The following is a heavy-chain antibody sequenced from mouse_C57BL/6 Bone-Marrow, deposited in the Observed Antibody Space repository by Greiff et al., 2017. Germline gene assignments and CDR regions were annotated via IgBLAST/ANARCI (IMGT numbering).Heavy chain of an antibody. J-gene: IGHJ4*01. CDR3: ARGGAMDY. CDR2: INSYGGST. V-gene: IGHV5-2*01. Sequence: EVKLVESGGGLVQPGASLKLSCESNEYEFPSHDMSWVRKTPEKRLELVAAINSYGGSTYYPDTMERRFIISRDNTRTTLYLQMSSLRSEDAALYYCARGGAMDYWGQGTSVTVSS. CDR1: EYEFPSHD.